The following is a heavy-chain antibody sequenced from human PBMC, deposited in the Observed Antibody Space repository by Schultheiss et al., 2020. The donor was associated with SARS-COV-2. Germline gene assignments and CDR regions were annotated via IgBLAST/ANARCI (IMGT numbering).Heavy chain of an antibody. V-gene: IGHV3-30*03. Sequence: GGSLRLSCAASGFTFSSYGMHWVRQAPGKGLEWVAVISYDGSNKYYADSVKGRFTISRDNSKNTLYLQMNSLRAEDTAVYYCARDVGSSSWIDYWGQGTLVTVSS. J-gene: IGHJ4*02. D-gene: IGHD6-13*01. CDR1: GFTFSSYG. CDR2: ISYDGSNK. CDR3: ARDVGSSSWIDY.